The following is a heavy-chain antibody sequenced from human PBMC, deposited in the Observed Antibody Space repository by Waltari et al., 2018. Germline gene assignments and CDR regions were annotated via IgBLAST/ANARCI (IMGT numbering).Heavy chain of an antibody. Sequence: QVQLVQSGAEVKKPGASVKVSCTASGYTFTSYHITWVRQATGQGLEWMGWMNPNSGNTGYAQKFQGRVTMTRNTSISTAYMELSSLRSEDTAVYYCARIVPAAMSYFDYWGQGTLVTVSS. J-gene: IGHJ4*02. V-gene: IGHV1-8*01. CDR1: GYTFTSYH. CDR2: MNPNSGNT. D-gene: IGHD2-2*01. CDR3: ARIVPAAMSYFDY.